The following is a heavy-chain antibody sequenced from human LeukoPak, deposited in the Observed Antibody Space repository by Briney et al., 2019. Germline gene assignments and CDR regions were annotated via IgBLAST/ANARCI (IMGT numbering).Heavy chain of an antibody. D-gene: IGHD3-16*01. J-gene: IGHJ4*02. V-gene: IGHV3-53*01. Sequence: GGSLRLSCAASWFTVSSNYMSWVRQAPGKGREWVSVIYSGGSTYYADSVKGRFTISRNNSKNTLYLQMNSLRAEDTAVYYCARDRGGVTGFEYWGKGTLVTVSS. CDR2: IYSGGST. CDR1: WFTVSSNY. CDR3: ARDRGGVTGFEY.